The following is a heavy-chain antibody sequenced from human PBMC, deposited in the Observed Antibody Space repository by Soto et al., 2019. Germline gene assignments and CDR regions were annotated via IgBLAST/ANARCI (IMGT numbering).Heavy chain of an antibody. CDR3: ARDQGEVLRYFETGNWFDP. V-gene: IGHV3-33*01. Sequence: PGGSLRLSCAASGFTFSSYGMHWVRQAPGKGLEWVAVIWYDGSNKYYADSVKGRFTISRDNSKNTLYLQMNSLRAEDTAVYYCARDQGEVLRYFETGNWFDPWGQGTLVTVSS. CDR2: IWYDGSNK. D-gene: IGHD3-9*01. J-gene: IGHJ5*02. CDR1: GFTFSSYG.